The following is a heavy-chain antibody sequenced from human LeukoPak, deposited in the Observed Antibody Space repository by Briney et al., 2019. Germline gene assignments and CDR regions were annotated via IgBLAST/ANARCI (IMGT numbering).Heavy chain of an antibody. CDR1: GGSISSSSYY. J-gene: IGHJ4*02. CDR2: IYYSGST. V-gene: IGHV4-39*01. CDR3: ARWYSSSWYGAGYYFDY. Sequence: PSETLSLTXTVSGGSISSSSYYWGWIRQPPGKGLEWIGSIYYSGSTYYNPSLKSRVTISVDTSKNQFSLKLSSVTAADTAVYYCARWYSSSWYGAGYYFDYWGQGTLVTVSS. D-gene: IGHD6-13*01.